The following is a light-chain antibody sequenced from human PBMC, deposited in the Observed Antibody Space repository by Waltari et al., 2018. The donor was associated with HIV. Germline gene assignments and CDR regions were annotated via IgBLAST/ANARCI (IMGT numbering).Light chain of an antibody. CDR1: QRVSIY. V-gene: IGKV3-11*01. J-gene: IGKJ5*01. Sequence: EIVVTQFPATLSLSPGERATLSCRVSQRVSIYFAWYRQKHGQAPRLLIYDASTRAAGIPTRFSGSGSETDFTLTISSLEPDDSAVYYCQQRGVWPLTFGQGTRLEIK. CDR3: QQRGVWPLT. CDR2: DAS.